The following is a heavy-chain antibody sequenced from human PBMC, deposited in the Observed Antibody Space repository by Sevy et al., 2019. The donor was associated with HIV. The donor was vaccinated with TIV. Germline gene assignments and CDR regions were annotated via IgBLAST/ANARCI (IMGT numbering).Heavy chain of an antibody. V-gene: IGHV3-33*01. D-gene: IGHD3-10*01. CDR3: AREPTRGSYCYYGMDV. CDR2: IWYDGSNK. Sequence: GGSLRLSCAASGFTFSSYGMHWVRQAPGKGLEWVAVIWYDGSNKYYADSVKGRFTISRDNSKNTLYLQMNSLRAEDTAVYYCAREPTRGSYCYYGMDVWGQGTTVTVSS. J-gene: IGHJ6*02. CDR1: GFTFSSYG.